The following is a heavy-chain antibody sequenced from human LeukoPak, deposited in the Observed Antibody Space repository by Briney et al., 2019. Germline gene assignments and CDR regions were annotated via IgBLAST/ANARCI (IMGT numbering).Heavy chain of an antibody. Sequence: GGSLRLSCAVSGFTFSSNSMNWVRQAPGKGLEWISYISDSSNTIYYADSVKGRFTISRDNAKNSLYLQMNSLRDEDTAVYCCARDRKDGYNPLDYWGQGTLVTVSS. V-gene: IGHV3-48*02. CDR2: ISDSSNTI. CDR1: GFTFSSNS. D-gene: IGHD5-24*01. CDR3: ARDRKDGYNPLDY. J-gene: IGHJ4*02.